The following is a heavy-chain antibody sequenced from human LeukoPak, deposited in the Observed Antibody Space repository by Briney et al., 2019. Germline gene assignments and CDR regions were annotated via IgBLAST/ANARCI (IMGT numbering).Heavy chain of an antibody. CDR1: GGSISSYY. J-gene: IGHJ4*02. Sequence: SSETLSLTCTVSGGSISSYYWSWIRQPPGKGLEWIGYIYYSGSTNYNPSLKSRVTISVDTSKNQFSLKLSSVTAADTAVYYRAREREAFDYWGQGTLVTVSS. CDR2: IYYSGST. V-gene: IGHV4-59*01. D-gene: IGHD1-26*01. CDR3: AREREAFDY.